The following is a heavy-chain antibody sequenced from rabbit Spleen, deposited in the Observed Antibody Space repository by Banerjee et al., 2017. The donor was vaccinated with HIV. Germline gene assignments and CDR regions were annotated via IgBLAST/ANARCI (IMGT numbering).Heavy chain of an antibody. J-gene: IGHJ3*01. CDR3: ARDRANSGGDYVFAL. Sequence: QEQLVESGGDLVKPGASLTLTCTASGVSFSSSSYMCWVRQAPGKGLEWIACIDTGSSGFTYFATWAKGRFTCSKTSSTTVTLQMTRLTAADTATYFCARDRANSGGDYVFALWGQGTLVTVS. CDR2: IDTGSSGFT. V-gene: IGHV1S45*01. D-gene: IGHD1-1*01. CDR1: GVSFSSSSY.